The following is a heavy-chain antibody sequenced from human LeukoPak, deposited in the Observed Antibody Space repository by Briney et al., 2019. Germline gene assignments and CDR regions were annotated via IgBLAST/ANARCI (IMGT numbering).Heavy chain of an antibody. Sequence: GGSLRLSCTASGFTFSSYDMHWVRQATGKGLEWVSAIDTVGNTYYADSVKGRVTISRENAWNSLFLQMNSLRDGDTAVYYCIRIRTGEHQYGMDVWGQGTTVTVSS. J-gene: IGHJ6*02. V-gene: IGHV3-13*01. D-gene: IGHD7-27*01. CDR1: GFTFSSYD. CDR2: IDTVGNT. CDR3: IRIRTGEHQYGMDV.